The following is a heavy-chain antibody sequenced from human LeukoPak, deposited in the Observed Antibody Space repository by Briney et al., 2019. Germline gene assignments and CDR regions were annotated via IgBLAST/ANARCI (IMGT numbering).Heavy chain of an antibody. Sequence: PSETLSLTCAVSGYSISSGYYWGWIRQPPGQGLEWIGNIYHSGSTYYNPSLKSRVIISVDTSKNQFSLKLSSVTAADTAVYYCARYPYDNSGFYQIGFDYWGQGTLVTVSS. CDR2: IYHSGST. V-gene: IGHV4-38-2*01. D-gene: IGHD3-22*01. CDR1: GYSISSGYY. CDR3: ARYPYDNSGFYQIGFDY. J-gene: IGHJ4*02.